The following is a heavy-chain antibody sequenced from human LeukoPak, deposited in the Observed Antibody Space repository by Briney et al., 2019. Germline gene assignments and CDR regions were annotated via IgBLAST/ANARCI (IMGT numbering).Heavy chain of an antibody. CDR1: GDSFSSNSAA. CDR2: TYYRSKVYN. J-gene: IGHJ3*02. V-gene: IGHV6-1*01. D-gene: IGHD6-6*01. Sequence: SQTLSLTCAVSGDSFSSNSAAWHWIRQSPSRGLEWLVRTYYRSKVYNDYAVSVKSRITINPDTSKNQFSLQLNSVTPEDTAVYYCASSGGIVARLGDAFDIWGQGTMVTVSS. CDR3: ASSGGIVARLGDAFDI.